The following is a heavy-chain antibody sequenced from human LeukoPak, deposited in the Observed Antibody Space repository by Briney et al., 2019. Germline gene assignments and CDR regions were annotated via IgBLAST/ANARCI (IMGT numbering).Heavy chain of an antibody. CDR2: IYYSGST. CDR1: GGSISSGGYY. V-gene: IGHV4-31*03. CDR3: AREGDYDSSGSSLFDY. J-gene: IGHJ4*02. D-gene: IGHD3-22*01. Sequence: PSETLSLTCTVSGGSISSGGYYWSWIRQHPGEGLEWIGYIYYSGSTYYNPSLKSRVTISVDTSKNQFSLKLSSVTAADTAVYYCAREGDYDSSGSSLFDYWGQGTLVTVSS.